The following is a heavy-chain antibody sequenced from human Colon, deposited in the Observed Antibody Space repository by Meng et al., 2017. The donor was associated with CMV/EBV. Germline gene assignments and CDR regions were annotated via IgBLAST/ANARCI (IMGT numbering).Heavy chain of an antibody. CDR1: GYTFSDYF. D-gene: IGHD1-1*01. J-gene: IGHJ6*02. CDR2: INPNSGDT. CDR3: ASAKLTGDSRYYGMAV. Sequence: ASVKVSCKASGYTFSDYFVQWVRQAPGQGLEWLGYINPNSGDTNYAQKFQGRVTLTRDTSVRTVYMELTSLTSDDTAMYFCASAKLTGDSRYYGMAVWGQGTAVTVSS. V-gene: IGHV1-2*02.